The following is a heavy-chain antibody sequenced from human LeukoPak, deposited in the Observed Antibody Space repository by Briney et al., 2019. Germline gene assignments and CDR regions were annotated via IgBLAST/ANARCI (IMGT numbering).Heavy chain of an antibody. CDR3: ARRLSGTQDY. CDR1: RFTFSSYA. J-gene: IGHJ4*02. CDR2: ISGSGGST. D-gene: IGHD1-26*01. V-gene: IGHV3-23*01. Sequence: GGSLRLSCAASRFTFSSYAMSWVRQAPGKGLEWVSTISGSGGSTYYADSVKGRFTISRDNSKNTLYLQMNSLRAEDTAVYYCARRLSGTQDYWGQGTLVTVSS.